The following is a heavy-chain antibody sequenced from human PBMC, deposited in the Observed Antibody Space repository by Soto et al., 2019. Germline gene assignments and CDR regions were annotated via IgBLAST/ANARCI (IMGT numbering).Heavy chain of an antibody. CDR2: ISGSGGST. V-gene: IGHV3-23*01. Sequence: EVQLLESGGGLVQPGGSLRLSCAASGFIFSSYAMSWVRQAPGKGLEWVSAISGSGGSTYYADFVKGQFTISRDNSKNTLYLQMNGLRADDTAVYYCAKNEYSSSLIPFDYWGQGTLVTVSS. CDR1: GFIFSSYA. D-gene: IGHD6-6*01. J-gene: IGHJ4*02. CDR3: AKNEYSSSLIPFDY.